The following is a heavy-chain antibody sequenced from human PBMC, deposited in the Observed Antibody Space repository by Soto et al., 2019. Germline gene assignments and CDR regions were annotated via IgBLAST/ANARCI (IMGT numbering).Heavy chain of an antibody. CDR1: GYSFTSSW. V-gene: IGHV5-10-1*01. CDR2: IDPSDSYT. Sequence: GASLPISCQCSGYSFTSSWISLVRPLPGKGLEWMGRIDPSDSYTNYSPSFQGHVTISADKSISTAYLQWSSLKASDTAMYYCARPLNRGGSGPRMDVWGQGTTVTVS. CDR3: ARPLNRGGSGPRMDV. J-gene: IGHJ6*02. D-gene: IGHD3-10*01.